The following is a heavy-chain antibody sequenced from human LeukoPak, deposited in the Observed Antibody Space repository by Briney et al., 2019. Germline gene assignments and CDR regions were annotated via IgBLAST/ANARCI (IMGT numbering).Heavy chain of an antibody. CDR2: ISPSGDIT. V-gene: IGHV3-23*01. CDR1: GFTFSSHG. J-gene: IGHJ4*02. CDR3: AKDTGYSGYDGAFDY. D-gene: IGHD5-12*01. Sequence: GGTLRLSCTASGFTFSSHGMNWVRQAPGKGLEWVSGISPSGDITYYADSVKGRFTISRDNSKNTVYLQMNSLRAEDMALYYCAKDTGYSGYDGAFDYWGQGTLVTVSS.